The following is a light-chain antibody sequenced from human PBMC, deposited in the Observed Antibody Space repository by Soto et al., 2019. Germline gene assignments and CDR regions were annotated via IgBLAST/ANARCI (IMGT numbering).Light chain of an antibody. J-gene: IGKJ1*01. CDR3: QQYGSSGT. CDR2: GAS. CDR1: QSVSNNY. Sequence: EIVLTQSPGTLSLSPGERATLSCRASQSVSNNYLAWYQQKPGQAPRLIIYGASNRATGIPDRFSGSGSGTDITLTISRLEHEDVAVYYCQQYGSSGTFGQGTKVDI. V-gene: IGKV3-20*01.